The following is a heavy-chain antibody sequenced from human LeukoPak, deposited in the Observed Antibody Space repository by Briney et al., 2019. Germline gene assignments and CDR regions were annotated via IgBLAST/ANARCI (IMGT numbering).Heavy chain of an antibody. CDR2: IKQDGSQI. Sequence: GGSLRLSCATSGFTFSSYWMSWVRRAPGKGLEWVANIKQDGSQIFYVDSVKGRFTISRDTAKNTLSLQMNSLRAEDTAVYYCAREYCSGTSCYGYFDYWGQGTLVTVSS. J-gene: IGHJ4*02. D-gene: IGHD2-2*01. CDR1: GFTFSSYW. V-gene: IGHV3-7*01. CDR3: AREYCSGTSCYGYFDY.